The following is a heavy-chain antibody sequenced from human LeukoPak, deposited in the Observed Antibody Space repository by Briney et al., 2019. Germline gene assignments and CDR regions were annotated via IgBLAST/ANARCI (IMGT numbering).Heavy chain of an antibody. J-gene: IGHJ2*01. D-gene: IGHD6-19*01. CDR1: GGSFSGYS. V-gene: IGHV4-34*01. Sequence: SETLSLTCAVFGGSFSGYSWSWVRQPPGKGLEWIGEINHSGSTNYNPSLKSRVTISADTSKNQFSLKLSSVTAADTAVYYCARASSGWYTRYFDLWGRGTLVTVSS. CDR3: ARASSGWYTRYFDL. CDR2: INHSGST.